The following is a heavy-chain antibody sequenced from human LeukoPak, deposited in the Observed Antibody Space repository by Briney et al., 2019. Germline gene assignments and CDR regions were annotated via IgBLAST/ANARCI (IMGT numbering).Heavy chain of an antibody. D-gene: IGHD6-19*01. Sequence: SETLSLTCTVSGGSISSYYWSWIRQPPGKGLEWIGYIYYSGSTNYNPSLKSRVTISVDTSKNQFSLKLSSVTAADTAVYYCARVSYSSGWYGAYYFDYWGQGTLVTVSS. CDR3: ARVSYSSGWYGAYYFDY. CDR1: GGSISSYY. J-gene: IGHJ4*02. V-gene: IGHV4-59*01. CDR2: IYYSGST.